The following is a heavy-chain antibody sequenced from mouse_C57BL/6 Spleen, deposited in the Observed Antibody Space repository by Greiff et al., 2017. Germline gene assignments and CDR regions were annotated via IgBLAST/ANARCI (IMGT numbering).Heavy chain of an antibody. CDR3: GRALHYGPYAMDY. Sequence: VQLQHPGAELVKPGASVTLSCKASGYTFTSYWMHWVKQRPGQGLEWIGMIHPKSGSTNYNEEFKSKTTLTVDNSSSTAYMQLSSLTSEDSAVYYCGRALHYGPYAMDYWGQGTSVTVSA. V-gene: IGHV1-64*01. CDR1: GYTFTSYW. CDR2: IHPKSGST. D-gene: IGHD1-2*01. J-gene: IGHJ4*01.